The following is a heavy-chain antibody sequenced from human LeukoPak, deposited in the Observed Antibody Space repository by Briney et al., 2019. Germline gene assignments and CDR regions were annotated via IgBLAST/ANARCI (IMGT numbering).Heavy chain of an antibody. D-gene: IGHD1-26*01. CDR2: INHCGTT. Sequence: PSETLSLTCAVYGGSFSGYNWSWIRHPPGKGREWIGEINHCGTTNYNPSLKSRATISEDTSKNHFSLKLSSVPAAVTAVYYCESRQYLKGAADYWGQGTLVSVS. V-gene: IGHV4-34*01. CDR1: GGSFSGYN. CDR3: ESRQYLKGAADY. J-gene: IGHJ4*02.